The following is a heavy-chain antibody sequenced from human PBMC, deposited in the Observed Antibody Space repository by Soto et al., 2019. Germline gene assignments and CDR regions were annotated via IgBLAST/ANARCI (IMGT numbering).Heavy chain of an antibody. CDR1: GYTFTDYY. CDR3: ASDDCRNTNCLKGFDY. D-gene: IGHD2-15*01. Sequence: ASVKVSCKTSGYTFTDYYMHWVRQAPGQGFEWVGGINPKSGGPKYVPKFQGRVTVTRDTSTSTAYMELNRLTSDATAVYYCASDDCRNTNCLKGFDYWGQGTLVTVSS. V-gene: IGHV1-2*02. CDR2: INPKSGGP. J-gene: IGHJ4*02.